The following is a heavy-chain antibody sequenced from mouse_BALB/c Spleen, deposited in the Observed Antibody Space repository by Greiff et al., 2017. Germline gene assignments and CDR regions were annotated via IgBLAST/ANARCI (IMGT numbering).Heavy chain of an antibody. CDR3: ASETTAYDAMDY. J-gene: IGHJ4*01. D-gene: IGHD1-2*01. V-gene: IGHV1-9*01. CDR2: ILPGSGST. CDR1: GYTFSSYW. Sequence: QVQLQQSGAGLMMPGASVTISCTATGYTFSSYWIEWVRQRPGHGLEWIGEILPGSGSTNYNEKFKGMATFTADTSSNTGYMQLSSLTSEDSDVYYCASETTAYDAMDYWGQGTSLTVSS.